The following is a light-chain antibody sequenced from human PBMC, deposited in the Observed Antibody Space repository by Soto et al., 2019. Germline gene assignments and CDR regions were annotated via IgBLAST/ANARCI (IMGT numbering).Light chain of an antibody. V-gene: IGKV3-20*01. CDR2: GAS. J-gene: IGKJ1*01. CDR1: QNVSSSY. CDR3: QQYGSSPPWT. Sequence: EIVLTQSPGTLSLSPGERATLSCRASQNVSSSYLAWYQQKPGQAPRLLIYGASSRATGIPDGFSGSGSGTDFTLTISRLEPEDFAVYYCQQYGSSPPWTFGQGTKVDIK.